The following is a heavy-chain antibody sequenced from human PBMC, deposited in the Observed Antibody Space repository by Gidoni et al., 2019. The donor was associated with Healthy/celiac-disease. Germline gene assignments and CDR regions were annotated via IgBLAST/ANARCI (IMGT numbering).Heavy chain of an antibody. CDR2: IYYSGST. CDR1: GGSISSISYY. D-gene: IGHD2-2*01. V-gene: IGHV4-39*01. CDR3: PIGYCSSTSCSDAFDI. J-gene: IGHJ3*02. Sequence: QLQLQESGPGLVKPSETLSLTCTVSGGSISSISYYWGWIRQPPGKGLEWIGSIYYSGSTYYNPSLKSRVTISVDTSKNQFSLKLSSVTAADTAVYYCPIGYCSSTSCSDAFDIWGQGTMVTVSS.